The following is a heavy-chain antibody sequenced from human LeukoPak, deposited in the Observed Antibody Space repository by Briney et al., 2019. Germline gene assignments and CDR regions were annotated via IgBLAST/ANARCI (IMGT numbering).Heavy chain of an antibody. D-gene: IGHD3-10*01. V-gene: IGHV3-7*01. CDR2: IKQDGSYI. CDR3: ASSPYYYGSGSEI. Sequence: GGSLRLSCAASGFTLSTHYMSWVRQVPGKGLEWVANIKQDGSYIYYVDSVKGRFTISRDNAKNSLYLQMNSLRAEDTAVYYCASSPYYYGSGSEIWGQGTLVTVSS. CDR1: GFTLSTHY. J-gene: IGHJ4*02.